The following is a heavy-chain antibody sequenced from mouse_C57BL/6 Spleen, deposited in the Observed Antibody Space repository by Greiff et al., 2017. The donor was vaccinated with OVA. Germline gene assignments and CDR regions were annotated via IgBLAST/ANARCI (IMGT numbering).Heavy chain of an antibody. CDR2: ISSGGDYI. CDR1: GFTFSSYA. D-gene: IGHD4-1*02. Sequence: EVKVEESGEGLVKPGGSLKLSCAASGFTFSSYAMSWVRQTPEMRLEWVAYISSGGDYIYYADTVKGRFTISRANARNTRYLQMSSLKSEDTAMYYCTRANWDVGPYWYFDVWGTGTTVTVSS. J-gene: IGHJ1*03. V-gene: IGHV5-9-1*02. CDR3: TRANWDVGPYWYFDV.